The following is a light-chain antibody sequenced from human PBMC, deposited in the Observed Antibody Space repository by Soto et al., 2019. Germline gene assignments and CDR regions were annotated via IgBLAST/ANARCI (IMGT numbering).Light chain of an antibody. Sequence: QYALTQPASVSGSPGQSITISCTGTSSDVGGYKFVSWYQQHPGKAPKLMIYEVSNRPSGVSNRFSGSKSGNTASLTISGLQAEDEADYYCSSYTTSSTRVFGGGTKLPVL. CDR3: SSYTTSSTRV. J-gene: IGLJ3*02. CDR2: EVS. CDR1: SSDVGGYKF. V-gene: IGLV2-14*01.